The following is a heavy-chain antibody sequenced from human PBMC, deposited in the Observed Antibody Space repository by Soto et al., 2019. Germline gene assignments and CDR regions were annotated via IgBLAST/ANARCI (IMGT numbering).Heavy chain of an antibody. CDR2: ISGSGGST. D-gene: IGHD2-8*02. Sequence: EVQLLASGGGLLQPGGSLKLSCAASGFTVSHYAMSWFRQAPGTGLEGVSAISGSGGSTYYADSVKGRCTISRDNSNTTLYLQMNSMRAEATAIYYCAQDALFCTSVNCAFQHWGQGTLVTVAT. CDR1: GFTVSHYA. CDR3: AQDALFCTSVNCAFQH. V-gene: IGHV3-23*01. J-gene: IGHJ1*01.